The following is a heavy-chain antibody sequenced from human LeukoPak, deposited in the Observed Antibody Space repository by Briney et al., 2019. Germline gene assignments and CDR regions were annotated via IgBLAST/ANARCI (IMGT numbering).Heavy chain of an antibody. CDR1: GYTFTGYY. J-gene: IGHJ4*02. D-gene: IGHD3-22*01. CDR2: INPNSGGT. CDR3: ARERPGYYDSSGYYHFDY. V-gene: IGHV1-2*02. Sequence: GASVKVSCKASGYTFTGYYMHWVRQAPGQGLGWMGWINPNSGGTNYAQKFQGRVTMTRDTSISTAYMELSRLRSDDTAVYYCARERPGYYDSSGYYHFDYWGQGTLVTVSS.